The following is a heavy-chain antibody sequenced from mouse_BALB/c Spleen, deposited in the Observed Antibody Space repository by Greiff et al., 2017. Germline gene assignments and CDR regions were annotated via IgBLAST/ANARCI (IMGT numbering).Heavy chain of an antibody. CDR1: GFTFSSYT. CDR3: ARQGGSSPFAY. J-gene: IGHJ3*01. CDR2: ISNGGGST. D-gene: IGHD1-1*01. Sequence: EVQGVESGGGLVQPGGSLKLSCAASGFTFSSYTMSWVRQTPEKRLEWVAYISNGGGSTYYPDTVKGRFTISRDNAKNTLYLQMSSLKSEDTAMYYCARQGGSSPFAYWGQGTLVTVSA. V-gene: IGHV5-12-2*01.